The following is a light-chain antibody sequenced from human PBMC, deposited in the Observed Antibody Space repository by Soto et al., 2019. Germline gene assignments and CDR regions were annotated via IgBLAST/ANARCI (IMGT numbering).Light chain of an antibody. V-gene: IGKV3-20*01. CDR3: KQYGTSPIT. CDR1: QSVNSSY. CDR2: GAS. Sequence: EIVLTQSPGTLSLSPGERATLSCRASQSVNSSYLAWYQQKPGQAPRLLIYGASSRATGIPDRFSGSGSGTNFTLTISGLEPEDFAVYYCKQYGTSPITFGTGTKVDF. J-gene: IGKJ3*01.